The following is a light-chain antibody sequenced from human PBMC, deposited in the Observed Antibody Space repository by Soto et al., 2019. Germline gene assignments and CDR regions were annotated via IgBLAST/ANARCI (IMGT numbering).Light chain of an antibody. J-gene: IGKJ1*01. V-gene: IGKV3-20*01. Sequence: GERATISCRASQSVSNNYLAWYQQKPGQAPRLLIYGASSRATGIPDRFSGSGSGTDFTLTIIRLEPEDFAVYYCQQYETFGQGTKVDI. CDR3: QQYET. CDR2: GAS. CDR1: QSVSNNY.